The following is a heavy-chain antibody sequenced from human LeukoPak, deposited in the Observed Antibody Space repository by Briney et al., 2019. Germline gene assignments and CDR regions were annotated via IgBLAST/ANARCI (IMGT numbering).Heavy chain of an antibody. Sequence: GASVKVSCKASGYTFTSYYIHWVRQAPGQGLEWMGIINPSDGSTSYAQKFQGRVTMTRDTSTSIVYMELSSLRSEDTAVYYCAREFGSGSYYFGIWGQGTLVTVSS. V-gene: IGHV1-46*01. CDR2: INPSDGST. D-gene: IGHD3-10*01. CDR3: AREFGSGSYYFGI. CDR1: GYTFTSYY. J-gene: IGHJ4*02.